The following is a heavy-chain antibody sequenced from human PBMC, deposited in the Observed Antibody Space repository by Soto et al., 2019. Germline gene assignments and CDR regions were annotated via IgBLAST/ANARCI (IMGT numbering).Heavy chain of an antibody. V-gene: IGHV3-11*01. Sequence: GGSLRLSCAASGFTFSDYYMSWIRQAPGKGLEWLSYISSSRDSIYYAASVKGRITISRDNAKNSLYLQMSSLRAEDTAVYYCARDVVPHFDSWGQGTLVTVSS. J-gene: IGHJ4*02. CDR3: ARDVVPHFDS. D-gene: IGHD2-21*01. CDR2: ISSSRDSI. CDR1: GFTFSDYY.